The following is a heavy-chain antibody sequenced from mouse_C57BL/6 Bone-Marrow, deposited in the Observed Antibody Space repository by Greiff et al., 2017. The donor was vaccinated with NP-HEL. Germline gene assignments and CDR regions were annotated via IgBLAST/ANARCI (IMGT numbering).Heavy chain of an antibody. CDR1: GFTFSDYY. CDR2: INYDGSST. Sequence: EVKLMESEGGLVQPGSSMKLSCTASGFTFSDYYMAWVRQVPEKGLEWVANINYDGSSTYYLDSLKSRFIISRHNVKNILYLQMSSLKSEDTSTYYCARVYSTDWYFDVWGTGTAVTVSS. CDR3: ARVYSTDWYFDV. J-gene: IGHJ1*03. D-gene: IGHD2-5*01. V-gene: IGHV5-16*01.